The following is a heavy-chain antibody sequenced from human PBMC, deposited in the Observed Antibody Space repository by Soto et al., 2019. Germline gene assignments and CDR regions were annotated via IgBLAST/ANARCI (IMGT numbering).Heavy chain of an antibody. Sequence: GGSLRLSCEASGFTFSSHWMNWVRQAPGKGLEWVSSISSSSSYIYYADSVKGRFTISRDNAKNSLYLQMNSLRAEDTAVYYCARDLNVWFPGRFDYWGQGTLVTVSS. CDR2: ISSSSSYI. CDR1: GFTFSSHW. J-gene: IGHJ4*02. V-gene: IGHV3-21*01. CDR3: ARDLNVWFPGRFDY. D-gene: IGHD3-10*01.